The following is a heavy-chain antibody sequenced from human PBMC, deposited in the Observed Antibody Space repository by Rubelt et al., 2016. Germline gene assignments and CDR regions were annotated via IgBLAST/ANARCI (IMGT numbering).Heavy chain of an antibody. CDR3: ARHSPTGTPDY. Sequence: QLQLQESGPGLVKPSETLSLTCTVSGGSIGSSNYYWGWIRQPPGKGLEWIGSVYYSGRTYCNPSLTSRVTVSVDTSKNQFSLKLSSVTAADTAVYFCARHSPTGTPDYWGQGTLLSVSS. J-gene: IGHJ4*02. CDR2: VYYSGRT. CDR1: GGSIGSSNYY. D-gene: IGHD1-7*01. V-gene: IGHV4-39*01.